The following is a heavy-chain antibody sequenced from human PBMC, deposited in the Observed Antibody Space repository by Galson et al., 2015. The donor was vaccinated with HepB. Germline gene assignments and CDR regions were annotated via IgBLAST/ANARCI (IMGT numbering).Heavy chain of an antibody. V-gene: IGHV1-69*13. CDR3: ARPVYYDSSGPGGDAFDI. CDR2: IIPIFGTA. J-gene: IGHJ3*02. CDR1: GGTFSSYA. D-gene: IGHD3-22*01. Sequence: SVKVSCKASGGTFSSYAISWVRQAPGQGLEWMGGIIPIFGTANYAQKFQGRVTITADESTSTAYMALSSLRSEDTAVYYCARPVYYDSSGPGGDAFDIWGQGTMVTVAS.